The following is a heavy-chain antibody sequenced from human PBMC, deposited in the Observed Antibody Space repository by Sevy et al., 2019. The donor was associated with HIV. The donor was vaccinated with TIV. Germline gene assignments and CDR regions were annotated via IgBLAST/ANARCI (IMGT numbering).Heavy chain of an antibody. Sequence: GGSLRLSCEASGFTFSSYWMHWVRQAPGKGLVWVSGVNSDGTNTGYADSVRGRFTISRDNSKNTLYLQMNSLRAEDTGVYQSVVSNTWEDFWGQGTLVTVSS. D-gene: IGHD6-13*01. CDR3: VVSNTWEDF. J-gene: IGHJ4*02. CDR1: GFTFSSYW. CDR2: VNSDGTNT. V-gene: IGHV3-74*01.